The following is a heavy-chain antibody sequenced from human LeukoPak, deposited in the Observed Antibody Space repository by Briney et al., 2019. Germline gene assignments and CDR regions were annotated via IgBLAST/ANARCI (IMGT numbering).Heavy chain of an antibody. V-gene: IGHV3-20*01. CDR3: ARGPRLGYCSSTSCYTRYYYMDV. J-gene: IGHJ6*03. CDR2: INWNGGSI. Sequence: GGSLRLSCAASGFTFDDYGMSWVRQAPGKGLEWVSGINWNGGSIGYADSVKGRFTISRDNAKNSLYLQMNSLRAEDTALYHCARGPRLGYCSSTSCYTRYYYMDVWGKGTTVTVSS. CDR1: GFTFDDYG. D-gene: IGHD2-2*02.